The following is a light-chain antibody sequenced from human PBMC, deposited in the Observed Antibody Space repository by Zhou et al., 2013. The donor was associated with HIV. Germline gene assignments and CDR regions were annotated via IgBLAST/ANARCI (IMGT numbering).Light chain of an antibody. J-gene: IGKJ4*01. CDR3: QQRSNT. Sequence: EIALTQSPDTLSLSPGERATLSCRASQSVSSYLAWYQQKPGQAPRLLIYDASNRATGIPARFSGSGSGTDFTLTISSLEPEDFAVYYCQQRSNTFGGGTKVEIK. CDR2: DAS. V-gene: IGKV3-11*01. CDR1: QSVSSY.